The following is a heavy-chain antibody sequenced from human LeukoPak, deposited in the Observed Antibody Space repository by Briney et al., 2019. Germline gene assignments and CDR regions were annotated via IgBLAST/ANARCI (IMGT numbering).Heavy chain of an antibody. Sequence: PSETLSLTCAVYGGSFSGYYWSWIRQPPGKGLEWIGEINHSGSTNYNPSLKSRVTISVDTSKNQFSLKLSSVTAADTAVYYCASRTYYYDSSGYPYWGQGTLVTVSS. V-gene: IGHV4-34*01. CDR1: GGSFSGYY. J-gene: IGHJ4*02. D-gene: IGHD3-22*01. CDR3: ASRTYYYDSSGYPY. CDR2: INHSGST.